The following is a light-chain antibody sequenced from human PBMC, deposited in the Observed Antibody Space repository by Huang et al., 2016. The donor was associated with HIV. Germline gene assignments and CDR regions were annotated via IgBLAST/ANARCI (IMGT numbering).Light chain of an antibody. J-gene: IGKJ3*01. CDR3: QQSYSTLLFT. Sequence: DIQMTQSPSSLSAAVGGRVTITCRASQSIKKYLNWYQQKPGKAPKLIIYGASSLQSGVPSRFSGSGSGTDFTLTISSLQPEDFATYYCQQSYSTLLFTFGPGTKVDI. V-gene: IGKV1-39*01. CDR2: GAS. CDR1: QSIKKY.